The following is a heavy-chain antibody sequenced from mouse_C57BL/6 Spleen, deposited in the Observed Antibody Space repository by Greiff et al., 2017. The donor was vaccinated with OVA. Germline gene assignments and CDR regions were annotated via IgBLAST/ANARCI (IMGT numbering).Heavy chain of an antibody. Sequence: QVQLQQPGAELVRPGSSVKLSCKASGYTFTSYWMHWVKQRPIQGLEWIGNIDPSDSETHYNQKFKDKATLTVDKSSSTAYMQLSSLTSEDSAVYYCARETAQATYYFDYWGKGTTLTVSS. CDR3: ARETAQATYYFDY. CDR2: IDPSDSET. CDR1: GYTFTSYW. V-gene: IGHV1-52*01. D-gene: IGHD3-2*02. J-gene: IGHJ2*01.